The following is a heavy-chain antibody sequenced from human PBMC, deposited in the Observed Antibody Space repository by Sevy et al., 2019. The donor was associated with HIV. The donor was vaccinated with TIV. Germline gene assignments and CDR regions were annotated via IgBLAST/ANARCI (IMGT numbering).Heavy chain of an antibody. Sequence: GGSLRLSCAASGFTFSSYGMHWVRQAPGKGLEWVAVISYDGSNKYYADSVKGRFTIPRDNSKNTLYLQMNSLRAEDTAVYYCAGEPNRYCSSTSCQRPDYWGQGTLVTVSS. CDR3: AGEPNRYCSSTSCQRPDY. CDR2: ISYDGSNK. CDR1: GFTFSSYG. V-gene: IGHV3-30*03. J-gene: IGHJ4*02. D-gene: IGHD2-2*01.